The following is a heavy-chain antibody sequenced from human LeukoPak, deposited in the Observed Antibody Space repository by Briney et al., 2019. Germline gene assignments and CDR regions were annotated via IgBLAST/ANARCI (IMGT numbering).Heavy chain of an antibody. D-gene: IGHD5/OR15-5a*01. Sequence: SETLSLTCTVSGYSISSGYYWGWIRQPPGKGLEWTGSIDHSGSTYYNPSLKSRITISVDTSKNQFSLKLNSVTAADTAVYFCATLVSTRYYFDYWGQGTLVTVSS. V-gene: IGHV4-38-2*02. CDR2: IDHSGST. J-gene: IGHJ4*02. CDR1: GYSISSGYY. CDR3: ATLVSTRYYFDY.